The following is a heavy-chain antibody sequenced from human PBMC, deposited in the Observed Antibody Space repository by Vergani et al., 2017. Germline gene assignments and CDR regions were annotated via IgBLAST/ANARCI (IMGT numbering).Heavy chain of an antibody. J-gene: IGHJ6*03. CDR3: ARQKDYYMDV. CDR1: GGSFSGYY. V-gene: IGHV4-34*01. CDR2: IYYSGTT. Sequence: QVQLQQWGAGLLKPSETLSLTCAFYGGSFSGYYWSWIRQPPGKGLDWIGYIYYSGTTYYNPSLESRLTISLDTSENHLSLKLTSVTAADTAVYYCARQKDYYMDVWGK.